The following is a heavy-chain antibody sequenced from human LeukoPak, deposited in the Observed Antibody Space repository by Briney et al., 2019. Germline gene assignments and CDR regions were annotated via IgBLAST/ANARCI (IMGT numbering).Heavy chain of an antibody. D-gene: IGHD3-10*01. J-gene: IGHJ5*02. CDR2: MNPNNGNT. CDR1: GFRFTSYD. CDR3: VRDGEGVAISVNYWFDP. V-gene: IGHV1-8*01. Sequence: ASVQVSCQASGFRFTSYDINWVRQASGQGLEWMGWMNPNNGNTGYAQKFQGRVTMTRDTSISTAYMELRDLRSEDTAVYYCVRDGEGVAISVNYWFDPWGQGTLVTASS.